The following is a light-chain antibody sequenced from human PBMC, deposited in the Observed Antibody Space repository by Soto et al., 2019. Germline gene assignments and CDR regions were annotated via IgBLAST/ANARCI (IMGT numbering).Light chain of an antibody. Sequence: DIQMTQSPSTLSASVGDRVTITCRASQSISSCLAWYQQKPGKAPKLLIYDVSSLESGVPSRFSGSGSGTEFTLTVSSLQPDDSATYYCQQYNSYSYTFGQGTKLEIK. CDR1: QSISSC. J-gene: IGKJ2*01. CDR2: DVS. V-gene: IGKV1-5*01. CDR3: QQYNSYSYT.